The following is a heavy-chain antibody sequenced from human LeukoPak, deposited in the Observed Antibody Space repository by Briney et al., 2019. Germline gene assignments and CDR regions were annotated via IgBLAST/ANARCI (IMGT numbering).Heavy chain of an antibody. V-gene: IGHV1-18*01. CDR2: ISAYNGNT. CDR1: AYTFTSYG. CDR3: ARAGAYCGGDCYSADY. Sequence: ASVKVSFKASAYTFTSYGISWVRQAPGQGLEWMGWISAYNGNTNYAQKLQGRVTMTTDTSTSTAYMELRSLRSDDTAVYYCARAGAYCGGDCYSADYWGQGTLVTVSS. J-gene: IGHJ4*02. D-gene: IGHD2-21*02.